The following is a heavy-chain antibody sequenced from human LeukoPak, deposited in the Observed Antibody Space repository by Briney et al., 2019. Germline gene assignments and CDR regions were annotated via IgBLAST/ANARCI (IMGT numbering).Heavy chain of an antibody. V-gene: IGHV3-30*18. CDR2: ISFDGSNQ. Sequence: PGRSLRLSRTASGFIFSNHGMHWVRQAPGKGLEWVTVISFDGSNQYYVDSVKGRFTISRGNSKDTLYLQMNNLRLEDTAVYFCAKEDRTVPVDGPLFDWYFDHWGRGTLVTVSS. CDR1: GFIFSNHG. CDR3: AKEDRTVPVDGPLFDWYFDH. J-gene: IGHJ2*01. D-gene: IGHD1-14*01.